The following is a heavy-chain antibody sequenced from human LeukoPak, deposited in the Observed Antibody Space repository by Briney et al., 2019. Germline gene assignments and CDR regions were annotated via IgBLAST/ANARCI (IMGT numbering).Heavy chain of an antibody. CDR2: IFTSGST. J-gene: IGHJ4*02. D-gene: IGHD3-10*01. V-gene: IGHV4-4*07. CDR1: GVSISSFY. Sequence: SETLSLTCTVSGVSISSFYWTWIRQPAGKGLEWIGRIFTSGSTNYNPSLKSRVTMSVDTSKNQFSLKLSSVTAADTAVYYCARGGYYAKIDYWGQGTLVTVSS. CDR3: ARGGYYAKIDY.